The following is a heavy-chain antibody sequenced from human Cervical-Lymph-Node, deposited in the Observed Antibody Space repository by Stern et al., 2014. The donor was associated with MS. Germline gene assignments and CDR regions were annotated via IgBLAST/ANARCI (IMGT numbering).Heavy chain of an antibody. V-gene: IGHV1-46*01. CDR3: TRAVGGVGRE. J-gene: IGHJ4*02. CDR2: INPNGSVT. CDR1: GYTFTNYY. Sequence: QVQLQQSGPEVKKPGASVMVSCKPSGYTFTNYYIHWVRQAPGQGLEWMGIINPNGSVTASAQKFQGRLTMTRDTSTTTVYMMLITLTSEDTAMYYCTRAVGGVGREWGQGTLVFVSS. D-gene: IGHD3-16*01.